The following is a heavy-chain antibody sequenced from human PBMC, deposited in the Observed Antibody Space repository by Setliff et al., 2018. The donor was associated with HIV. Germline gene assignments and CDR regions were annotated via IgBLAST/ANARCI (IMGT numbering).Heavy chain of an antibody. D-gene: IGHD2-2*02. V-gene: IGHV4-39*01. J-gene: IGHJ4*02. CDR1: GGSISNSSSY. Sequence: SETLSLTCTVSGGSISNSSSYWGWIRQTPGKGLEWIGSIYSSRWSYYNPSLQSRLTLSIDRSRSQFSLNLRSVTAADTAVYYCGRHSPHGPAAISALDYWGQGALVTVSS. CDR3: GRHSPHGPAAISALDY. CDR2: IYSSRWS.